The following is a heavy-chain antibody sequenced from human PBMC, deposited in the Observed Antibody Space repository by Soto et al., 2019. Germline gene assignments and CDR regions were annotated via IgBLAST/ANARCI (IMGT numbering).Heavy chain of an antibody. Sequence: EVQLLESGGGLVQPGGSLRLSCEASGFSCSNYALSWVRQSPGKGLEWVSTFSAGGRAYYADSVKGRFTIAKDTSKNTLHLQASSLRAEDTAVYYCPKESMPEHYGDTLFDYWGQGTRVTVSS. J-gene: IGHJ4*02. V-gene: IGHV3-23*01. CDR2: FSAGGRA. CDR1: GFSCSNYA. D-gene: IGHD4-17*01. CDR3: PKESMPEHYGDTLFDY.